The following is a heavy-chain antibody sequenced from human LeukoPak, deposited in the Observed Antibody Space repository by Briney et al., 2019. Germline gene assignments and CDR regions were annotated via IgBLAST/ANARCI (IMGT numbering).Heavy chain of an antibody. CDR3: ARGSPMYYYDSSGTRKAFDI. CDR2: INHSGST. D-gene: IGHD3-22*01. V-gene: IGHV4-34*01. Sequence: SETLSLTCAVYGGSFSGYYWSWIRQPPGKGLEWIGEINHSGSTNYNPSLKSRVTISVDTSKNQFSLKLCSVTAADTAVYYCARGSPMYYYDSSGTRKAFDIWGQGTMVTVSS. CDR1: GGSFSGYY. J-gene: IGHJ3*02.